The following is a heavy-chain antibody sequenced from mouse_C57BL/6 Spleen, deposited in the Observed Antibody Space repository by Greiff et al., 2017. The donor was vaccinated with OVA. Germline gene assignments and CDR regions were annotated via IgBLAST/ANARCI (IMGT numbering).Heavy chain of an antibody. Sequence: EVQLQESGPGLVKPSQSLSLTCSVTGYSITSGYYWNWIRQFPGNKLEWMGYISYDGSNNYNPSLKNRISITRDTSKNQFFLKLNSVTTEDTATYYCARDSLLLRYFDVWGTGTTVTVSS. CDR2: ISYDGSN. J-gene: IGHJ1*03. CDR3: ARDSLLLRYFDV. V-gene: IGHV3-6*01. D-gene: IGHD1-1*01. CDR1: GYSITSGYY.